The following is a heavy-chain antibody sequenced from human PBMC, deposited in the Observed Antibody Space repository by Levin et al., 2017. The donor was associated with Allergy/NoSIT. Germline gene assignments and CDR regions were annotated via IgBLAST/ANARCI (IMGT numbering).Heavy chain of an antibody. V-gene: IGHV4-39*01. CDR3: ARHFPPRGNNDAFDI. D-gene: IGHD1/OR15-1a*01. CDR2: IYYSGST. Sequence: SETLSLTCTVSGGSISSSSYYRGWIRQPPGKGLEWIGSIYYSGSTYYNPSLKSRVTISVDTSKNQFSLKLSSVTAADTAVYYCARHFPPRGNNDAFDIWGQGTMVTVSS. J-gene: IGHJ3*02. CDR1: GGSISSSSYY.